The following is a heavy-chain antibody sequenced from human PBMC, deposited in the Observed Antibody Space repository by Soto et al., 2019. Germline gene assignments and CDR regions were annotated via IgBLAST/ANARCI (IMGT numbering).Heavy chain of an antibody. CDR2: IIPIFGTA. Sequence: SVKVSCQASGGTFSSYAISWVRQAPGQGLEWMGGIIPIFGTANYAQKFQGRVTITADESTSTAYMELSSLRSEDTAVYYCARDGVGATVLEAFESCGQGKMGTV. CDR3: ARDGVGATVLEAFES. D-gene: IGHD1-26*01. CDR1: GGTFSSYA. J-gene: IGHJ3*02. V-gene: IGHV1-69*13.